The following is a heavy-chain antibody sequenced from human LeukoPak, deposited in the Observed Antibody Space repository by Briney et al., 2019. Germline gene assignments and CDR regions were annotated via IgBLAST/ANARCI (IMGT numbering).Heavy chain of an antibody. CDR2: IIPIFGTA. J-gene: IGHJ4*02. CDR3: ARDGNSAAGYDC. Sequence: ASVKVSCKASGGTFSSYAISWVRQAPGQGLEWMGGIIPIFGTANYAQKFQGRVTITADKSTSTAYMELSSLRSEDTAVYYCARDGNSAAGYDCWGQGTLVTVSS. D-gene: IGHD6-13*01. CDR1: GGTFSSYA. V-gene: IGHV1-69*06.